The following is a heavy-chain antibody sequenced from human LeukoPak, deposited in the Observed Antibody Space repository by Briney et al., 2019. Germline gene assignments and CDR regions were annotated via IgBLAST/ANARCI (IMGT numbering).Heavy chain of an antibody. J-gene: IGHJ4*02. CDR2: INSDGSTT. CDR3: ARASSGYTCGQYDY. V-gene: IGHV3-74*01. Sequence: GGSLRLSCAASGFTFSTYWMHWVRQAPGKGLVWVSRINSDGSTTSYADSVKGRFTISRDNAKNSLYLQMNSLRAEDTAVYYCARASSGYTCGQYDYWGQGTLVTVSS. D-gene: IGHD5-18*01. CDR1: GFTFSTYW.